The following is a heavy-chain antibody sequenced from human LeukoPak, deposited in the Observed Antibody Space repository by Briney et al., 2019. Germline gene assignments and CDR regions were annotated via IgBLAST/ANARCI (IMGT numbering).Heavy chain of an antibody. J-gene: IGHJ3*02. D-gene: IGHD2-21*02. Sequence: ASEALSLTCAVYGGSFSGYYWSWIRQPPGKGLEWIGEINHSGSTNYNPSLKSRVTISVDTSKNQFSLKLGSVTAADTAVYYCARDTSGDCGGDCSFAFDIWGQGTMVTVSS. CDR2: INHSGST. V-gene: IGHV4-34*01. CDR3: ARDTSGDCGGDCSFAFDI. CDR1: GGSFSGYY.